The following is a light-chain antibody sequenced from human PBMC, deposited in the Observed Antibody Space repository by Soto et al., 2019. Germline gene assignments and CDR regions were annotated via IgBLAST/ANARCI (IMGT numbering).Light chain of an antibody. CDR2: EGS. J-gene: IGLJ2*01. CDR1: SSDVGSYNL. CDR3: CSYAGSSPVV. Sequence: QSVLTQPASVSGSPGQSITISCTGTSSDVGSYNLVSWYQQHPGKAPKLMIYEGSKRPSGVSNRFSGSKSGNTASLTISRIQAEDEADYYCCSYAGSSPVVFGGGTKHTVL. V-gene: IGLV2-23*01.